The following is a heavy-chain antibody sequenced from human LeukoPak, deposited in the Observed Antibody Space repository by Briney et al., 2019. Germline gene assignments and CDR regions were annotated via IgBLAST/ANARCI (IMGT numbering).Heavy chain of an antibody. CDR1: GGPISSGGYY. CDR3: ARDSGLRSGMDV. V-gene: IGHV4-30-2*01. CDR2: IYHSGST. D-gene: IGHD4-17*01. J-gene: IGHJ6*02. Sequence: PSQTLSLTCTVSGGPISSGGYYWSWIRQPPGKGLEWIGEIYHSGSTNYNPSLKSRVSISVDKSKNQFSLKLYSVTAADTAAYYCARDSGLRSGMDVWGQGTTATVSS.